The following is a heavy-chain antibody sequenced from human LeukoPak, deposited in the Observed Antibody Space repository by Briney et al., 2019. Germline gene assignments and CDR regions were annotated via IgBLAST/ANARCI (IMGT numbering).Heavy chain of an antibody. Sequence: SETLSLTCTVSGGSISTYYWNWIRQPPGKGLEWIGYVYYTGTTNYSPSLKSRVTISVDISKNQFSLKLSSVTAADTAVYYCARVPYDSSGYLDYWGQGTLVTVSS. V-gene: IGHV4-59*01. CDR2: VYYTGTT. D-gene: IGHD3-22*01. J-gene: IGHJ4*02. CDR1: GGSISTYY. CDR3: ARVPYDSSGYLDY.